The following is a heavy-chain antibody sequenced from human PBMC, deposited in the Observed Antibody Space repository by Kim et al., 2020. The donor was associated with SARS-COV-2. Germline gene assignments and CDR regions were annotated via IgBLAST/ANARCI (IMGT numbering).Heavy chain of an antibody. CDR3: MKGGWGWIWDH. CDR1: GFTFTGYA. J-gene: IGHJ4*02. Sequence: GGSLRLSCTTSGFTFTGYAMSWVRQAPGKGLEWVSSIDGSDGTTYYVDSVKGQFTISRDNSKNTLYLQMSNLRADDTAVYYCMKGGWGWIWDHWGQGTLV. V-gene: IGHV3-23*01. CDR2: IDGSDGTT. D-gene: IGHD2-2*03.